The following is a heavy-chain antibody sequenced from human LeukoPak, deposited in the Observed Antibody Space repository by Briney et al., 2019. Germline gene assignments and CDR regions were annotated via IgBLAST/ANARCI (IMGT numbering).Heavy chain of an antibody. CDR2: IYYSGST. V-gene: IGHV4-59*01. Sequence: SETLSLTCNVSGGSISSYYWNWIRQPPGKGLEWIGYIYYSGSTNYNPSLKSRVTISLDTSKNQFSLKLSSVTAADTAVYYCARGRGYSGYFGYYYMDVWGKGTTVTISS. D-gene: IGHD5-12*01. CDR3: ARGRGYSGYFGYYYMDV. CDR1: GGSISSYY. J-gene: IGHJ6*03.